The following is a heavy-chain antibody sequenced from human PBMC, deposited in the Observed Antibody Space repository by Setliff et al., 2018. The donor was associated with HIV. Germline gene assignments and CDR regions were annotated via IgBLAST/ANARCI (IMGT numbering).Heavy chain of an antibody. CDR2: FEPEYAET. J-gene: IGHJ6*02. CDR1: GYSLTELS. V-gene: IGHV1-24*01. Sequence: ASMKVSCKIPGYSLTELSRHWVRQAPGKGLEWMGGFEPEYAETLYAQKFKGRVNMTVDTTTDTAYMELSGLRPDDTAVYYCATGFGAVTDYAMDVWGQGTTVTV. CDR3: ATGFGAVTDYAMDV. D-gene: IGHD3-10*01.